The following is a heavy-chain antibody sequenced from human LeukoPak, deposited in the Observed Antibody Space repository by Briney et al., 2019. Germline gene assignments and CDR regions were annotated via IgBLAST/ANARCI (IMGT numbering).Heavy chain of an antibody. V-gene: IGHV1-18*01. Sequence: ASVKVSCRASGYTFTTYGIDWVRQAPGQGLEWMGWIKTYNGDTNTAQKFLDRIIMTTDKSTGTAYMELRSLRSDDTAVYYCAKDGGQQWLTNYYSYGMDVWGQGTTVIVSS. CDR2: IKTYNGDT. CDR3: AKDGGQQWLTNYYSYGMDV. CDR1: GYTFTTYG. D-gene: IGHD6-19*01. J-gene: IGHJ6*02.